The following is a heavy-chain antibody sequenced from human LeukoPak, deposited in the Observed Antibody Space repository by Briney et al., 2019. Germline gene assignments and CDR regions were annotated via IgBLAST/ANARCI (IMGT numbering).Heavy chain of an antibody. Sequence: SETLSLTFTVSGGSISNLYWSWIRQPPGKGLEWIGYIYYSGSTYYNPSLKSRVTISVDTSKNHFSLRLRSVTAADTAMYYCATQASVAAGGFDPWGQGTLVTVSS. J-gene: IGHJ5*02. CDR3: ATQASVAAGGFDP. CDR1: GGSISNLY. CDR2: IYYSGST. V-gene: IGHV4-59*11. D-gene: IGHD6-19*01.